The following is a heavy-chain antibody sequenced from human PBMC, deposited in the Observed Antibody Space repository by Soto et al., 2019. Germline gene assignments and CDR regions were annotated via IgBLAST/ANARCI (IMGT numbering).Heavy chain of an antibody. CDR2: IRSKANSYAT. CDR1: GFTFSGSA. Sequence: GGSLRLSCAASGFTFSGSAMHWVRQASGKGLEWVGRIRSKANSYATAYAASVKGRFTISRDDSKNTAYLQMNSLKTEDTAVYYCTSGPPSPSYAFDIWGQGTMVTVSS. J-gene: IGHJ3*02. CDR3: TSGPPSPSYAFDI. V-gene: IGHV3-73*01.